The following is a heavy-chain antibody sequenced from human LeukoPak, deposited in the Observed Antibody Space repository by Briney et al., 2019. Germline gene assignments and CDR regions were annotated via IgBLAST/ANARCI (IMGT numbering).Heavy chain of an antibody. CDR3: ARESHIGLDY. Sequence: PGGSLRLSCAASAFSFSTYAMSWVRQAPGKGLEWVSVISGDGITTYYADSVKDRFTISGDNSKNTLYLQMTSLRAEDTAVYYCARESHIGLDYWGQGTLVTVSS. D-gene: IGHD2-21*01. V-gene: IGHV3-23*01. J-gene: IGHJ4*02. CDR2: ISGDGITT. CDR1: AFSFSTYA.